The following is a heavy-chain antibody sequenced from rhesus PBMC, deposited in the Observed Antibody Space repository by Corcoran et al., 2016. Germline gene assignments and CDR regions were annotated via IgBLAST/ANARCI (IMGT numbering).Heavy chain of an antibody. Sequence: QVQLQESGPGLVKPSETLSLTCAVSGYSISSGYGWSWIRQPPGKGLGGIGYIGGRSGSTNYNPSLKSRVTISKDTSKNQFSLKLSSVTAADTAVYYCARDEGTYWSDYYYFDYWGQGVLVTVSS. CDR3: ARDEGTYWSDYYYFDY. D-gene: IGHD3-22*01. J-gene: IGHJ4*01. CDR1: GYSISSGYG. V-gene: IGHV4-127*01. CDR2: IGGRSGST.